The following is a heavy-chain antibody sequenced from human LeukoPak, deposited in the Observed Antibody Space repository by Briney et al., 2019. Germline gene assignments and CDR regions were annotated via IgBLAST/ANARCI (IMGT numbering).Heavy chain of an antibody. J-gene: IGHJ5*02. CDR2: IWYDGSNK. CDR1: GFTFSDYY. Sequence: GGSLRLSCAASGFTFSDYYMSWIRQAPGKGLEWVAVIWYDGSNKYYADSVKGRFTISRDNSKNTLYLQMNSLRAEDTAVYYCARDPLRLRYFDWLSIPTWFDPWGQGTLVTVSS. V-gene: IGHV3-33*08. CDR3: ARDPLRLRYFDWLSIPTWFDP. D-gene: IGHD3-9*01.